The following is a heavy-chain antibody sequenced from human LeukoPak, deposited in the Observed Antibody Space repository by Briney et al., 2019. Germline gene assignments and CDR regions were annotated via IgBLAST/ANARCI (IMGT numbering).Heavy chain of an antibody. CDR2: INPNRGGA. D-gene: IGHD3-22*01. Sequence: ASVKLYCEASGYTLTGYHMHWVREAPGQGLEWKRWINPNRGGANDARKFQARVTMTRDTSISPAYMELSRLRSDDTAVYYCAILGHYYDRRDAFDIWVQGTMVTVSS. CDR1: GYTLTGYH. V-gene: IGHV1-2*02. CDR3: AILGHYYDRRDAFDI. J-gene: IGHJ3*02.